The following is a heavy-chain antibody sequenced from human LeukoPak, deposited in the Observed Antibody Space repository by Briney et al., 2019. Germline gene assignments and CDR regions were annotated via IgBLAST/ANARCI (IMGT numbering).Heavy chain of an antibody. CDR3: ARDRGHSSSYNWFDP. J-gene: IGHJ5*02. D-gene: IGHD6-13*01. CDR2: ISSSSSTI. Sequence: GGSLTLSCAASGFTFSSYSMNWVRQAPGKGLEWVSYISSSSSTIYYADSVKGRFTISRDNAKNSLYLQMNSLRDEGTAVYYCARDRGHSSSYNWFDPWGQGTLLTVSS. V-gene: IGHV3-48*02. CDR1: GFTFSSYS.